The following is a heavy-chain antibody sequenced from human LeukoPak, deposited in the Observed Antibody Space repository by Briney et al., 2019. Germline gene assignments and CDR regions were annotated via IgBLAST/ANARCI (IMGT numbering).Heavy chain of an antibody. CDR2: INPNSGGT. CDR3: ARESQYNWFDP. CDR1: GYTFTGYY. J-gene: IGHJ5*02. V-gene: IGHV1-2*02. Sequence: GASVTVSCTASGYTFTGYYMHWVRQAPGQGLEWMGWINPNSGGTNYAQKFQGRVTMTRDTSISTAYMELSRLRSDDTAVYYCARESQYNWFDPWGQGTLVTVSS.